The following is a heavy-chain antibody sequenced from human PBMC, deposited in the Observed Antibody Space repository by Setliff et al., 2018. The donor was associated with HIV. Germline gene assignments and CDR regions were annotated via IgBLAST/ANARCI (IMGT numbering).Heavy chain of an antibody. CDR1: GGSISSSSYY. D-gene: IGHD3-22*01. CDR3: ARHVDYFDSSGNDAFDI. V-gene: IGHV4-39*01. Sequence: TLSLTCTVSGGSISSSSYYWGWIRQPPGKGLEWIGSIYYSGSTYYNPSLKSRVTISVDTSKNQFSLKLSSVTAADTAVYYCARHVDYFDSSGNDAFDIWGQGTMVTVS. J-gene: IGHJ3*02. CDR2: IYYSGST.